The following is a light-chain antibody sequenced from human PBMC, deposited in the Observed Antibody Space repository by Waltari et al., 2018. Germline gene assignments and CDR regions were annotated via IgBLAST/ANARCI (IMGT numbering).Light chain of an antibody. CDR2: RDT. Sequence: SYDLTQPLSVSVALGQTARITCGGNNIGSKNVHWYQQKPGQAPLLVIYRDTNRPSGIPERVSGSNLGNTATLTISRVQDGDEGDYYCQVWDSGTGVFGGGTKLTVL. J-gene: IGLJ3*02. CDR1: NIGSKN. CDR3: QVWDSGTGV. V-gene: IGLV3-9*01.